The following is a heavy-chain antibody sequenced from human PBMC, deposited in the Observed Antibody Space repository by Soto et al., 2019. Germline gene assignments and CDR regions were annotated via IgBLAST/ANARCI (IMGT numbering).Heavy chain of an antibody. CDR1: GASISYGGFS. V-gene: IGHV4-30-2*06. J-gene: IGHJ4*02. D-gene: IGHD5-12*01. CDR2: ISHLEST. Sequence: QLQLQESGSGLVKTSETLSLTCTVSGASISYGGFSWSWIRQSPGKGLEWIGYISHLESTYFHPSFKSRLTMSIDRTRNQFSLKLCSVTAGDMAVYYCARGGGYDSFDYWGQGVLVTVSS. CDR3: ARGGGYDSFDY.